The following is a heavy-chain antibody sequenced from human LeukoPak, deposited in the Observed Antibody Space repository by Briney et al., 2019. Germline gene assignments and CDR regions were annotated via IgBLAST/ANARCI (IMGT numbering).Heavy chain of an antibody. D-gene: IGHD6-13*01. V-gene: IGHV4-39*02. CDR1: GGSISSSNYY. CDR2: IYYSGST. J-gene: IGHJ3*02. CDR3: ASELGGAAAGTDAFDI. Sequence: PSETLSLTCTFSGGSISSSNYYWGWIRQPPGRGLEWIGSIYYSGSTYYNPSLESRVTISVDTSKNHFSLKLNSVTAADTAVYYCASELGGAAAGTDAFDIWGQGTMVTVSS.